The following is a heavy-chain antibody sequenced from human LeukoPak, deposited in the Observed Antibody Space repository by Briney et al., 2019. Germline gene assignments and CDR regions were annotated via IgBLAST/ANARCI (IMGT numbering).Heavy chain of an antibody. D-gene: IGHD2-2*01. CDR2: IIPIFGTA. CDR1: GGTFSSYA. J-gene: IGHJ6*04. CDR3: ASSFEYQLLYGMDV. Sequence: SVKVSCKASGGTFSSYAISWVRQAPGQGLEWMGGIIPIFGTANYAQKFQGRVTITADESTSTAYTELSSLRSEDTAVYYCASSFEYQLLYGMDVWGKGTTVTVSS. V-gene: IGHV1-69*13.